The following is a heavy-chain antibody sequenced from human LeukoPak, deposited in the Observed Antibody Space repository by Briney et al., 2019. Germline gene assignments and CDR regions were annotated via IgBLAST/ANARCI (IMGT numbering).Heavy chain of an antibody. Sequence: GGSLRLSCAASGFTFSSYSMNWVRRAPGKGLEWVSSISSSSSYIYYADSVKGRFTISRDNAKNSLYLQMNSLRAEDTAVYYCARDAKGAFDIWGQGTMVTVSS. V-gene: IGHV3-21*01. CDR2: ISSSSSYI. CDR1: GFTFSSYS. J-gene: IGHJ3*02. CDR3: ARDAKGAFDI.